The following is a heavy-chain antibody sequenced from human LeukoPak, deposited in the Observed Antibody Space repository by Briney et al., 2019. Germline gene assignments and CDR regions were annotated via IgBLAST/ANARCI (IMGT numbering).Heavy chain of an antibody. CDR1: GFTFSSYA. Sequence: GGSLRLSCAASGFTFSSYAMSWVRQAPGKGLEWVSAISGSGGSTYYADSVKGRFTISRDNSKNTLYLQMNSLRAEDTAVYYCAKHYGDYAPSRSLFDYWGQGTLVTVSS. CDR3: AKHYGDYAPSRSLFDY. D-gene: IGHD4-17*01. CDR2: ISGSGGST. J-gene: IGHJ4*02. V-gene: IGHV3-23*01.